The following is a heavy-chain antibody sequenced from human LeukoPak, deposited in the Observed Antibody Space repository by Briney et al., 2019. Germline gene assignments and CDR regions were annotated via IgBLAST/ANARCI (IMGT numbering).Heavy chain of an antibody. CDR1: GGXISSYY. CDR3: ARTYCSGGSCHFDY. J-gene: IGHJ4*02. Sequence: PSETLSLTCTVSGGXISSYYCSWIRQPPGKGLEWIGYIYYSGNTDSNPSLKSRVTISVDTSKNQFSLKLSSVTAADTAVYYCARTYCSGGSCHFDYWGQGTLVTVSS. D-gene: IGHD2-15*01. CDR2: IYYSGNT. V-gene: IGHV4-59*08.